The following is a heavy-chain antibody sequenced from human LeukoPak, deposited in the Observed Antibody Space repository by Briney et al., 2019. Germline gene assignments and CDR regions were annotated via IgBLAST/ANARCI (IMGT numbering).Heavy chain of an antibody. CDR3: ARGGVYSSGSYYLYYFDY. D-gene: IGHD6-19*01. CDR1: GFTFSNYG. J-gene: IGHJ4*02. CDR2: IWSDGSNK. V-gene: IGHV3-30*02. Sequence: GGSLRLSCAASGFTFSNYGMHWVRQAPGKGLDWVALIWSDGSNKYYADSVKGRFTISRDNSKNTLYLQMNSLRAEDTAVYYCARGGVYSSGSYYLYYFDYWGQGTLVTVSS.